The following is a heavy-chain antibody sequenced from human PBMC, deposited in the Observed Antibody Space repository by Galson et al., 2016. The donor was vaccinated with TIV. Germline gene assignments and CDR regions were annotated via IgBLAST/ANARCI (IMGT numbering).Heavy chain of an antibody. D-gene: IGHD3-10*01. CDR1: GGSTSNSSYF. Sequence: ETLSLTCTVSGGSTSNSSYFWGWIRQPPGKGLEWIGSMYYTGDTYNTPSLKSRVTISLDTSKNQFSLKLSSVTAADTAVYCCASLTYNYGSGSYPWFDPWGQGTQVTVSS. CDR3: ASLTYNYGSGSYPWFDP. CDR2: MYYTGDT. J-gene: IGHJ5*02. V-gene: IGHV4-39*01.